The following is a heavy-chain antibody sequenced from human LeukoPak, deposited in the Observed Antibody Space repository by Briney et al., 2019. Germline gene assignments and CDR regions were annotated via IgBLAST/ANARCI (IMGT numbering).Heavy chain of an antibody. CDR2: ISNSSSYI. Sequence: KPGGSLILSCAASGFTFSSYSMNWVRQAPGKGLEWVWSISNSSSYIYYADPVNGGITISRDNDKTSLYLQMNSLRAEDTAVYYCVREDSVNFPDAFDIWGQGTMVTVSS. CDR3: VREDSVNFPDAFDI. D-gene: IGHD5/OR15-5a*01. V-gene: IGHV3-21*01. CDR1: GFTFSSYS. J-gene: IGHJ3*02.